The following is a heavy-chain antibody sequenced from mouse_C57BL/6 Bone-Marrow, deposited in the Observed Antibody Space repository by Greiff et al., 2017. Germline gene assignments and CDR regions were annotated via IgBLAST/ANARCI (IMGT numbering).Heavy chain of an antibody. CDR1: GYSFTGYY. CDR3: ARGSSFAWFAY. Sequence: VQLQQSGPELVKPGASVKISCKASGYSFTGYYMNWVKQSPEKSLEWIGEINPSTGGTTYNQKFKAKATLTVDKSSSTAYMQLKSLTSEDSAVYYCARGSSFAWFAYWGQGTLVTVAA. V-gene: IGHV1-42*01. CDR2: INPSTGGT. D-gene: IGHD1-1*01. J-gene: IGHJ3*01.